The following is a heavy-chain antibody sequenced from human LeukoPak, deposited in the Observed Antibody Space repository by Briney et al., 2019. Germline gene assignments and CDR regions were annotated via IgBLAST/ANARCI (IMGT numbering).Heavy chain of an antibody. V-gene: IGHV4-38-2*02. CDR1: GYSISSGYY. CDR2: IYHSGST. D-gene: IGHD4-17*01. J-gene: IGHJ5*02. CDR3: ARDLYGDYGLRWFDP. Sequence: PSETLSLTCAVSGYSISSGYYWGWIRQPPGKGLEWIGSIYHSGSTYYNPSLKSRVTISVDTSKNQFSLKLSSVTAADTAVYYCARDLYGDYGLRWFDPWGQGTLVTVSS.